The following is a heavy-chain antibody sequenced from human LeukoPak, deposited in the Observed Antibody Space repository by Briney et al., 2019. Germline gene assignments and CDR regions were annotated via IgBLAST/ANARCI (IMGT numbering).Heavy chain of an antibody. CDR3: ARDSTYYYASGSSGPHYFDY. D-gene: IGHD3-10*01. CDR1: GFTFRSYA. CDR2: ISYDGAIT. J-gene: IGHJ4*02. V-gene: IGHV3-30*01. Sequence: GGSLRLSCEASGFTFRSYAMHWVRQAPGKGLEWVAVISYDGAITNYADSVKGRFTISRDNSKSTLFLQLNSLRPEDAAVYYCARDSTYYYASGSSGPHYFDYWGQGTLVTVSS.